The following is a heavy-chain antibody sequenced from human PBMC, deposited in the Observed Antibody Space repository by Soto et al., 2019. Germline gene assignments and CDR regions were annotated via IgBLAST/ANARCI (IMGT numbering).Heavy chain of an antibody. V-gene: IGHV4-4*09. CDR2: IYKGGSI. J-gene: IGHJ5*02. Sequence: PSETLSLTCRVSGGSISNDYLTWIRQPPGKGLEWIGYIYKGGSINYNPSPKSRVTISVDSSNTQFSLKLSSVTAADTAVYYCARAYNDRSGYAVGPWGQGTLVTGSS. CDR1: GGSISNDY. CDR3: ARAYNDRSGYAVGP. D-gene: IGHD3-22*01.